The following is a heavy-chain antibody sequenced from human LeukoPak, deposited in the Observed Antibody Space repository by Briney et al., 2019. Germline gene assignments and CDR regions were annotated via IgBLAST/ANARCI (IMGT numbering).Heavy chain of an antibody. D-gene: IGHD3-22*01. J-gene: IGHJ4*02. V-gene: IGHV3-48*01. Sequence: GGSLRLSCAASGFTFSNAWMSWVRQAPGKGLEWLSYISTSSTTIYYADSVKGRFTISRDNAKNSLYLQMNSLRVEDTAVYYCARDKYYYDSSGGGYYFDYWGQGTLVTVSS. CDR3: ARDKYYYDSSGGGYYFDY. CDR1: GFTFSNAW. CDR2: ISTSSTTI.